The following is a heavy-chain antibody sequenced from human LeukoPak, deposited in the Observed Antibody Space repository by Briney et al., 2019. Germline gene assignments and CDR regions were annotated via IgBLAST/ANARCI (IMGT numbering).Heavy chain of an antibody. CDR1: GYTFTSYY. CDR2: MNPNSGNT. D-gene: IGHD2-15*01. J-gene: IGHJ5*02. Sequence: ASVKVSCKASGYTFTSYYMHWVRQAPGQGLEWMGWMNPNSGNTGYAQKFQGRVTITRNTSISTAYMELSSLRSEDTAVYYCARGLGGRVNWFDPWGQGTLVTVSS. V-gene: IGHV1-8*03. CDR3: ARGLGGRVNWFDP.